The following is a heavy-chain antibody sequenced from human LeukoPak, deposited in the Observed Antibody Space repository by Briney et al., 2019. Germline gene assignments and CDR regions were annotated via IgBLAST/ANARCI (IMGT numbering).Heavy chain of an antibody. CDR1: GYTFTSYY. CDR3: AREGRISYPRLGYYYMDV. J-gene: IGHJ6*03. CDR2: INPSGGST. Sequence: ASVKVSCKASGYTFTSYYIHWVRQAPGQGLEWMGIINPSGGSTSYAQKFQGRVTMTRDMSTSTVYMELSSLRSEDTAVYYCAREGRISYPRLGYYYMDVWGKGTTVTVSS. D-gene: IGHD2-15*01. V-gene: IGHV1-46*01.